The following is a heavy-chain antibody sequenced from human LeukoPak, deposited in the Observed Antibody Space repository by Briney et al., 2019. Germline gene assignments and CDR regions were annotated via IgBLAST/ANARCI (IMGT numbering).Heavy chain of an antibody. J-gene: IGHJ4*02. CDR1: GFTFSSYT. V-gene: IGHV3-21*06. Sequence: GGSLRLSCAASGFTFSSYTMKWVRQAPGKGLEWVSSITGSGTSNFYADSVRGRFTISRDNANNSLYLQVNSLRAEDTAVYYCARDTYYGSGSLFWGQGVLVTVSS. CDR3: ARDTYYGSGSLF. D-gene: IGHD3-10*01. CDR2: ITGSGTSN.